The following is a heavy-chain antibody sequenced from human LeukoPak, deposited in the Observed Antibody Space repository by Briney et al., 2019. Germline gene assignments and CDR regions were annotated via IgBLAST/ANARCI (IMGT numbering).Heavy chain of an antibody. J-gene: IGHJ4*02. CDR3: ARVGSIALTHRGSFDY. CDR2: ISAYNGNT. V-gene: IGHV1-18*01. D-gene: IGHD1-26*01. CDR1: GYTFTSYG. Sequence: ASVKVSCKASGYTFTSYGISWVRQAPGQGLEWMGWISAYNGNTNYAQKLQGRVTMTTDTSTSTAYMELRSLRSEDTAVYYCARVGSIALTHRGSFDYWGQGTLVTVSS.